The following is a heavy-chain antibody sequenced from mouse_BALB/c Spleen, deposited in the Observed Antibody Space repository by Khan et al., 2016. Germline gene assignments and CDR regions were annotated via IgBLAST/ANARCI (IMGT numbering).Heavy chain of an antibody. D-gene: IGHD1-1*01. J-gene: IGHJ4*01. V-gene: IGHV3-2*02. CDR2: INYSGST. Sequence: EVQLQESGPGLVKPSQSLSLTCTVTGYSITSDYAWNWIRQFPGNKLEWMGYINYSGSTSYNPSLKSRISITRDTSKNQFFLQLNSVTTEDTATYYGSRTWNYGSSYAMDDWGQGTSVTVSS. CDR3: SRTWNYGSSYAMDD. CDR1: GYSITSDYA.